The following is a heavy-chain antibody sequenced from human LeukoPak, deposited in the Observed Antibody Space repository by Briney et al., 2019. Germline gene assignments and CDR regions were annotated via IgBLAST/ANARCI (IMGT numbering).Heavy chain of an antibody. J-gene: IGHJ5*02. CDR3: ARGSAGITMVRGVIITKGWFDP. D-gene: IGHD3-10*01. CDR2: MNPNSGNT. V-gene: IGHV1-8*03. Sequence: ASVKVSCKASGYTFTSYDINWVRQATGQGLEWMGWMNPNSGNTGYAQKFQGRVTITGNTSISTAYMELSSLRSEDTAVYYCARGSAGITMVRGVIITKGWFDPWGQGTLVTVSS. CDR1: GYTFTSYD.